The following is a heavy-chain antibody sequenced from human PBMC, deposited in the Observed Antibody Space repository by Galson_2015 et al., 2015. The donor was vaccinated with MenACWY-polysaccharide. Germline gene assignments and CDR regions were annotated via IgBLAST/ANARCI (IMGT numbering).Heavy chain of an antibody. V-gene: IGHV3-74*01. Sequence: SLRLSCAASGFTLSTYWMHWVRPGPGKGLVWVSRINGDGSATSYADSVKGRFTISRDNTKNTLYLEMNSLRAEDTAVYYCARDGRFFEYWGQGTLVTVSS. CDR3: ARDGRFFEY. D-gene: IGHD3/OR15-3a*01. CDR2: INGDGSAT. CDR1: GFTLSTYW. J-gene: IGHJ4*02.